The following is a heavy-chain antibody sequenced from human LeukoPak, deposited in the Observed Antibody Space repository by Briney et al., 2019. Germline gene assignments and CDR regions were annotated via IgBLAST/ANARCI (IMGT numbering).Heavy chain of an antibody. CDR1: GFTVSSNY. D-gene: IGHD3-22*01. J-gene: IGHJ3*02. CDR2: IYSGGNT. V-gene: IGHV3-53*01. Sequence: PGGSLRLSCAASGFTVSSNYMSWVRQAPGKRLEWVSIIYSGGNTYYAASVKGRFTIFSDNSKNTLYLQMNSLRAEDTAVYYCAISPYYYDGSGYHGAFDIWGQGTMVTVSS. CDR3: AISPYYYDGSGYHGAFDI.